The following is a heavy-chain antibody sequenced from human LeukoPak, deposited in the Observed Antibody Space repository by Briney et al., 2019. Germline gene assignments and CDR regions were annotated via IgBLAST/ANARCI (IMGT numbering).Heavy chain of an antibody. CDR1: GGTFSSYA. CDR2: INAGGGST. CDR3: ARDLYYGSGSYYRPPSFDY. D-gene: IGHD3-10*01. J-gene: IGHJ4*02. V-gene: IGHV1-46*01. Sequence: ASVKVSCKASGGTFSSYAISWVRQAPGQGLQWMGVINAGGGSTTYAQKFQVRVTMTRDTSTSTVYMELSSLRSEDTAIYYCARDLYYGSGSYYRPPSFDYWGQGTLVTVSS.